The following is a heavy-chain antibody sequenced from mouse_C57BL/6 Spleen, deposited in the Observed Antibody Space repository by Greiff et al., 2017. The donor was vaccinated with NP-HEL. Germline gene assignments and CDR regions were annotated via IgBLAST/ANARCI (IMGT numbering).Heavy chain of an antibody. J-gene: IGHJ2*01. D-gene: IGHD1-1*01. CDR2: IHPNSGST. CDR1: GYTFTSYW. V-gene: IGHV1-64*01. CDR3: ARGGVTTVVADY. Sequence: QVQLQQPGAELVKPGASVKLSCKASGYTFTSYWMHWVKQRPGQGLEWIGMIHPNSGSTNYNEKFKSKATLTVDKSSSTAYMQLSSLTSEDSAVYYCARGGVTTVVADYWGQGTTLTVSS.